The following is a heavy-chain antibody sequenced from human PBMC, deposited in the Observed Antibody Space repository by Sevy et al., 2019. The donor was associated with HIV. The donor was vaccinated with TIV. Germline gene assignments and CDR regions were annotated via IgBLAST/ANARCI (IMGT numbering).Heavy chain of an antibody. V-gene: IGHV1-24*01. CDR2: FDPEDGQR. D-gene: IGHD3-22*01. Sequence: ASVKVSCKVSGKTLSGLSMHWVRQGPGKGLEWVGSFDPEDGQRIYAHKLRGRVTMSEDTSTDTAYMDLSSLRSDDTAVYYCAATREYYYGNSGYFDYWGQGTLVTVSS. J-gene: IGHJ4*02. CDR3: AATREYYYGNSGYFDY. CDR1: GKTLSGLS.